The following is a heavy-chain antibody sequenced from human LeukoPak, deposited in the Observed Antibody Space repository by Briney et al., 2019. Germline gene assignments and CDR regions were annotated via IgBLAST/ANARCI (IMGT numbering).Heavy chain of an antibody. D-gene: IGHD1-26*01. V-gene: IGHV1-2*02. CDR3: SGGSYYFDY. Sequence: GASVKVSCKASGYTFTSYAMNWVRQAPGQGLEWMGWINPNSGGTNYAQKFQGRVTMTRDTSISTAYMELSRLRSDDTAVYYCSGGSYYFDYWDQGTLVTVSS. CDR2: INPNSGGT. CDR1: GYTFTSYA. J-gene: IGHJ4*02.